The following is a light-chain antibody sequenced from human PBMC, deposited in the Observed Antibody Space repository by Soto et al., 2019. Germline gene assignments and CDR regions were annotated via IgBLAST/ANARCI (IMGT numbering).Light chain of an antibody. CDR2: DVS. CDR1: SSDVGGYNY. CDR3: SSYTSSRSFYV. J-gene: IGLJ1*01. Sequence: QSALTQPASVSGSPGQSITISCTGTSSDVGGYNYVSWYQQHPGKAPKLMIYDVSNRPSGVSNRFSGSKSGNTASLTISGLQAEDEADYYCSSYTSSRSFYVFGTGTKLTGL. V-gene: IGLV2-14*01.